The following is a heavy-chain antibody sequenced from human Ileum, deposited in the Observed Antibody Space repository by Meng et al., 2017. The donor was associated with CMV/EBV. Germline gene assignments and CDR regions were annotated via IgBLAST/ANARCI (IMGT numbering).Heavy chain of an antibody. CDR1: GFTFSDYY. CDR3: ARDKEWESTVYAIFNYYYYYGMDV. V-gene: IGHV3-11*01. D-gene: IGHD2-8*01. Sequence: GGSLRLSCAASGFTFSDYYMSWIRQAPGKGLEWVSYISSSGSTIYYADSVKGRFTISRDNAKNSLYLQMNSLRAEDTAVYYCARDKEWESTVYAIFNYYYYYGMDVWGQGTTVTVSS. CDR2: ISSSGSTI. J-gene: IGHJ6*02.